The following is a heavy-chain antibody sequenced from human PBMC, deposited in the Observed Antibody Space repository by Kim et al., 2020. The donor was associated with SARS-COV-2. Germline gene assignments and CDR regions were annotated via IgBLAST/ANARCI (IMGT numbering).Heavy chain of an antibody. J-gene: IGHJ4*02. D-gene: IGHD3-10*01. CDR2: IYYSGST. CDR3: ARAARGSGSYDY. CDR1: GGSISSYY. Sequence: SETLSLTCTVSGGSISSYYWSWIRQPPGKGLEWIGYIYYSGSTNYNPSLKSRVTISVDTSKNQFSLKLSSVTAADTAVYYCARAARGSGSYDYWGQGTLVTVSS. V-gene: IGHV4-59*13.